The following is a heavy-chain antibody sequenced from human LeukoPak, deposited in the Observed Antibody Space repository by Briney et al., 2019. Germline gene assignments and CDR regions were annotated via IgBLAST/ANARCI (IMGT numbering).Heavy chain of an antibody. D-gene: IGHD3/OR15-3a*01. CDR2: IYYSGST. CDR1: GGSISSSSYY. V-gene: IGHV4-39*07. J-gene: IGHJ5*02. Sequence: SETLSLTCTVSGGSISSSSYYWGWIRQPPGKGLEWIGSIYYSGSTYYNPSLKSRVSTSVDRTNNQFSLKLSSVTAADTAVYYCAKGAARTGWFDPWGQGALVIVSS. CDR3: AKGAARTGWFDP.